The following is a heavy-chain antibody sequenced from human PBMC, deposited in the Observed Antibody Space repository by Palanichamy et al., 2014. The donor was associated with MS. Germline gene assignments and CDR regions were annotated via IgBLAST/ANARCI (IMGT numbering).Heavy chain of an antibody. D-gene: IGHD3-10*01. CDR2: MYYSGNT. CDR3: ARHYHYGSGSYLPFDI. CDR1: GGSIGSSNYY. V-gene: IGHV4-39*01. J-gene: IGHJ3*02. Sequence: QLQLQESGPGLVKPSETLSLTCTVSGGSIGSSNYYWGWTRQSPEKGLEWIGSMYYSGNTFYNPSLKSRVTISGDTSKNQFSLKPTSVTAADTAVYYCARHYHYGSGSYLPFDIWGQGTMVTVSS.